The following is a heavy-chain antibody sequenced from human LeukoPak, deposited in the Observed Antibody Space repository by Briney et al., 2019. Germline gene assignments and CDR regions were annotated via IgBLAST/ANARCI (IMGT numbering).Heavy chain of an antibody. CDR1: GFTFSAYA. J-gene: IGHJ4*02. CDR2: ISPNGGST. CDR3: AKDGSPYSSSSVPDY. Sequence: GGSLRLSCSASGFTFSAYAMHWVRQAPGKGLEYVSAISPNGGSTYYADSVKGRFTISRDNSKNTLYLQMSSLRVEDTAVYYCAKDGSPYSSSSVPDYWGQGTLVTVSS. D-gene: IGHD6-6*01. V-gene: IGHV3-64D*06.